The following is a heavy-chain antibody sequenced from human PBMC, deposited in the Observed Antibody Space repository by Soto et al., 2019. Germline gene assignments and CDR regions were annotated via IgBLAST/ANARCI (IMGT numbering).Heavy chain of an antibody. CDR2: VIPMLGKA. Sequence: QVQLMQSGAEVKKPGSSVKVSCKASGGTLSAHTINWVRQAPGQGLEWMGRVIPMLGKANYAQKLQGRVTITADKSTSTAYMELRSLRSAATAVYYCARMREYTGGLIDYWGQGTLVTVSS. J-gene: IGHJ4*02. V-gene: IGHV1-69*02. CDR3: ARMREYTGGLIDY. D-gene: IGHD5-12*01. CDR1: GGTLSAHT.